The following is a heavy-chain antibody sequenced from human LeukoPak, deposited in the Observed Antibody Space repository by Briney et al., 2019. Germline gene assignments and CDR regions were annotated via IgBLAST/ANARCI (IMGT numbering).Heavy chain of an antibody. CDR2: IKLDGSEK. D-gene: IGHD3-3*01. V-gene: IGHV3-7*03. Sequence: GGSLRLSCVASGFTFGKYWMSWVRQAPGKGLEWVANIKLDGSEKNYVDSVKGRFTISRDNTKNSLYLQMNSLRVEDTAVFYCARDQYDAWSRRGNFDSWGQGTLVIVSS. CDR3: ARDQYDAWSRRGNFDS. CDR1: GFTFGKYW. J-gene: IGHJ4*02.